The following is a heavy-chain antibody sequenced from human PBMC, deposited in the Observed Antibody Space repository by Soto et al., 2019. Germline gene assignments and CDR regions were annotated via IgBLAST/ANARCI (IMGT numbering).Heavy chain of an antibody. CDR3: ARDLAPRPKDYFDY. CDR2: ISTSGTTI. V-gene: IGHV3-11*01. Sequence: HVQLVESGGGLVKPGGALRLSCAASGFTFSDYYMSWIRQAPGKGLEWVSYISTSGTTIYYADSVKGRFIISRDNAKNSLYLQMNSLRDEDTAVYYCARDLAPRPKDYFDYWGQGTLVTVSS. J-gene: IGHJ4*02. CDR1: GFTFSDYY.